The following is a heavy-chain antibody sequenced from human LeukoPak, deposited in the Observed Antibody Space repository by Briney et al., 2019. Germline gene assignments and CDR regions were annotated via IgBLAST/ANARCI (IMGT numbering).Heavy chain of an antibody. CDR1: GGSISSGSYY. V-gene: IGHV4-61*02. Sequence: SETLSLTCTVSGGSISSGSYYWSWIRQPAGKGLEWIGRIYTSGSTNYNPSLKSRVTISVDTSKNQFSLKLSSVTAADTAVYYCTTGSGFSFVEVVYWGQGTLVTVSS. CDR3: TTGSGFSFVEVVY. D-gene: IGHD2-15*01. J-gene: IGHJ4*02. CDR2: IYTSGST.